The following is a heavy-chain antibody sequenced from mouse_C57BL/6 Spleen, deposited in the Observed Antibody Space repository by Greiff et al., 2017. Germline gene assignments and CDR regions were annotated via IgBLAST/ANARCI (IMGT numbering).Heavy chain of an antibody. D-gene: IGHD1-1*02. CDR2: FHPYNDDT. V-gene: IGHV1-47*01. CDR1: GYTFTSYW. CDR3: ARYDYSGSYWEYFDD. J-gene: IGHJ1*01. Sequence: QVQLQQSGAELVKPGASVKMSCKASGYTFTSYWMDWVKQRPGKGLEWIGNFHPYNDDTNYNEKFKGKATLTVDKSSSTAYLQLSSLTSSDSAVYYCARYDYSGSYWEYFDDWGQGTPVTVSS.